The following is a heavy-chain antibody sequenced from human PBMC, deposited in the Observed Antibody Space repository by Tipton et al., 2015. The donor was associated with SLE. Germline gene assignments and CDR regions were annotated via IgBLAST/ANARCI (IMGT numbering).Heavy chain of an antibody. V-gene: IGHV4-39*07. CDR1: GGSVSSGSYY. CDR3: ARDHLPGGYYYYMDV. D-gene: IGHD3-10*01. J-gene: IGHJ6*03. Sequence: TLSLTCTVPGGSVSSGSYYWAWIRQPPGKGPEWIGTIYYSGSTYYYPSLKSRVTISVDTSKNQFSLKLSSVTAADTAVYYCARDHLPGGYYYYMDVWGKGTTVTVSS. CDR2: IYYSGST.